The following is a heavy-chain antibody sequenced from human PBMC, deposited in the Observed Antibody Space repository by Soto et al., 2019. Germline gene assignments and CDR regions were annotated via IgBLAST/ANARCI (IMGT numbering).Heavy chain of an antibody. D-gene: IGHD3-22*01. CDR1: GGSISSYY. J-gene: IGHJ3*02. V-gene: IGHV4-59*01. Sequence: SETLSLTCTFSGGSISSYYWSWIRQPPGKGLEWIGYIYYSGSTNYNPSLKSRVTISVDTSKNQFSLKLSSVTAADTAVYYCARLYYYDSSGYYYSAFDIWGQGTMVTVSS. CDR2: IYYSGST. CDR3: ARLYYYDSSGYYYSAFDI.